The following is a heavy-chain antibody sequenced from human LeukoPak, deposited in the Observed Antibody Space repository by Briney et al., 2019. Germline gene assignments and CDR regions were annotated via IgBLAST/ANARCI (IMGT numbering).Heavy chain of an antibody. V-gene: IGHV3-15*01. CDR3: TTRRRRDALTGDGY. CDR2: IKRKADGGTT. Sequence: GGSLRLSCAASGFTFSSYAMNWVRQAPGEGLEWVGLIKRKADGGTTHYGAPVKGRFTISRDDSKDTLYLQMSSLKIEDTAVYYCTTRRRRDALTGDGYWGQGTLVTVSS. J-gene: IGHJ4*02. D-gene: IGHD5-24*01. CDR1: GFTFSSYA.